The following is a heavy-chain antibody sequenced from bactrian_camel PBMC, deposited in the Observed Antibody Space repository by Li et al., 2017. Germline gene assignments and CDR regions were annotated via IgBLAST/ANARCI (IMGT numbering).Heavy chain of an antibody. CDR3: AKTTFWPSTWSR. CDR2: ITDGGSAK. V-gene: IGHV3S42*01. CDR1: GFTFSDTA. Sequence: VQLVESGGGEVQPGGSLRLSCAASGFTFSDTAMTWVRQAAGKGVEWISSITDGGSAKRYADSVKGRFAISRDNAKNMLYLQLNDVTTEDTAMYYCAKTTFWPSTWSRRGQGTQVTVS. J-gene: IGHJ4*01. D-gene: IGHD1*01.